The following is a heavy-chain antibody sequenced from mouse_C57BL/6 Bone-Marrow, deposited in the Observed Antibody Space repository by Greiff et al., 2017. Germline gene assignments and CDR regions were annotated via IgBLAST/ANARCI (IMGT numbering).Heavy chain of an antibody. CDR2: IYPTSGRT. CDR3: ARSGPLGRSFDY. Sequence: QVQLQQPGAELVKPGASVKMSCKASGYTLTSYWITWVKQRPGQGLEWIGDIYPTSGRTNYNEKFKSQAILTVDTSSNTSYMQLSSRTSEDSAVFYCARSGPLGRSFDYWGQGTTLTVSS. J-gene: IGHJ2*01. CDR1: GYTLTSYW. D-gene: IGHD4-1*01. V-gene: IGHV1-55*01.